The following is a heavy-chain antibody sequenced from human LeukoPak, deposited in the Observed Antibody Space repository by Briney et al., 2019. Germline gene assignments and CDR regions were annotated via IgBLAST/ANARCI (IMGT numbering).Heavy chain of an antibody. CDR3: ARLTKNDSGTYRFGKKKRGYMDV. D-gene: IGHD3-10*01. V-gene: IGHV4-39*07. CDR1: GGSISSSTFY. J-gene: IGHJ6*03. CDR2: MNHSGST. Sequence: SETLSLTCTVSGGSISSSTFYWGWIRQPPGKGLEWIGEMNHSGSTNYNPSLKSRVTISVDTSKNQFSLKLSSVTAADTAVYYCARLTKNDSGTYRFGKKKRGYMDVWGKGTTVTISS.